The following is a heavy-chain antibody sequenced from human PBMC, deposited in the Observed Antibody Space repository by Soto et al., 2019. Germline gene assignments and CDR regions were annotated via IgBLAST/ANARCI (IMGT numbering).Heavy chain of an antibody. CDR2: IFSNDEK. D-gene: IGHD1-26*01. V-gene: IGHV2-26*01. J-gene: IGHJ4*02. CDR1: GFSLSNARMG. CDR3: ARILREWELPDY. Sequence: QVTLKESGPVLVKPTETLTLTCTVSGFSLSNARMGVSWIRQPPGKALEWLAHIFSNDEKSYSTSLKSRLTIPKDTSKSQVVLTMTNMDPVDTATYYCARILREWELPDYWGQGTLVTVSS.